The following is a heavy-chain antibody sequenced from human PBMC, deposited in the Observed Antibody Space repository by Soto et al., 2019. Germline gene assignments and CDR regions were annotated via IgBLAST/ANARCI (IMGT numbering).Heavy chain of an antibody. CDR1: GGSMSKFD. CDR2: VYATGTS. J-gene: IGHJ5*02. Sequence: PSEPLSLTCSASGGSMSKFDWSLIRKTAGKGLECMWRVYATGTSDYNPCLRSRIAMSVDISKKRFSLRLRCVTAADTGVYYCVRDGSKTLRDCFDPWGQGILVTVS. CDR3: VRDGSKTLRDCFDP. D-gene: IGHD4-17*01. V-gene: IGHV4-4*07.